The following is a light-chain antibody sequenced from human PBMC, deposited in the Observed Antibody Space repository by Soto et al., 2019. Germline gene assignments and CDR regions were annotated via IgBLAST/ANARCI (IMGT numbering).Light chain of an antibody. Sequence: IQLTQSPSSLSASVGDRVTITCRASQGISSYLAWYQQKPWKAPKLLIYAASTLQSGVPSRFSGSGSGTDFTLTIGSLQPEDFATYYCQQLDSYPRTFGPGTKVDIK. V-gene: IGKV1-9*01. J-gene: IGKJ3*01. CDR3: QQLDSYPRT. CDR1: QGISSY. CDR2: AAS.